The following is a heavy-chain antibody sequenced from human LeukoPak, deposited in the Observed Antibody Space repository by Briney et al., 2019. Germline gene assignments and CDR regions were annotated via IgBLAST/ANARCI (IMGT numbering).Heavy chain of an antibody. Sequence: ASVKVSCESSGYTFTGYYMHWMRQAPGQGFEWMAWINPNTGATNYAQKFQGRVTLTRDTSINTAYMDLSSLISDDTAVYYCARGGTRGMDVWGQGTTVTVSS. D-gene: IGHD2-2*01. CDR1: GYTFTGYY. J-gene: IGHJ6*02. V-gene: IGHV1-2*02. CDR2: INPNTGAT. CDR3: ARGGTRGMDV.